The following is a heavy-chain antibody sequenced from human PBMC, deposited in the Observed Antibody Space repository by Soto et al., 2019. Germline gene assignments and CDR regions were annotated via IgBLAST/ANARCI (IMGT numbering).Heavy chain of an antibody. V-gene: IGHV3-30-3*01. D-gene: IGHD3-22*01. CDR1: GFTFSSYA. Sequence: GGSLRLSCAASGFTFSSYAMHWVRQAPGKGLEWVAVISYDGSNKYYADSVKGRFTISRDNSKNTLYLQMNSLRAEDTAVYYFARDRYYYDSSGSLVYFDYWGQGTLVTVS. CDR3: ARDRYYYDSSGSLVYFDY. CDR2: ISYDGSNK. J-gene: IGHJ4*02.